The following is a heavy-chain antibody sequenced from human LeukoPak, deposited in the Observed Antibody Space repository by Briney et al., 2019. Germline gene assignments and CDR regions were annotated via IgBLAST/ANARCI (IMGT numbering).Heavy chain of an antibody. CDR1: GYTFTGYY. J-gene: IGHJ6*03. CDR2: INPNSRGT. D-gene: IGHD4-23*01. Sequence: ASVKVSCKASGYTFTGYYMHWVRQAPGQGLEWMGWINPNSRGTNYAQKFQGRVTMTRDTSISTAYMELSRLRSDDTAVYYCARGSGNWNYYYYMDVWGKGTTVTVSS. CDR3: ARGSGNWNYYYYMDV. V-gene: IGHV1-2*02.